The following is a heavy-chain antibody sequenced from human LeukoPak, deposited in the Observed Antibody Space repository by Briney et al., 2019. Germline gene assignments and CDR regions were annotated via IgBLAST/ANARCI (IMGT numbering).Heavy chain of an antibody. D-gene: IGHD2-8*01. Sequence: SGGSLRLSCAASGFTFSSYAMSWVRQAPGKGLEWVSAISGSGGSTYYADSVKGRFTISRDNSKNTLYLQMNSLRAEDTAVYYCAKALIVLMVYATDYWGQGTLVTVSS. CDR3: AKALIVLMVYATDY. V-gene: IGHV3-23*01. CDR2: ISGSGGST. J-gene: IGHJ4*02. CDR1: GFTFSSYA.